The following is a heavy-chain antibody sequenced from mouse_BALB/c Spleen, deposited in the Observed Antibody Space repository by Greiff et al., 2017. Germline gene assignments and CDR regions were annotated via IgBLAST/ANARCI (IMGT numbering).Heavy chain of an antibody. V-gene: IGHV1S29*02. CDR2: IYPYNGGT. Sequence: VQLQQSGPELVKPGASVKISCKASGYTFTDYNMHWVKQSHGKSLEWIGYIYPYNGGTGYNQKFKSKATLTVDNSSSTAYMELRSLTSEDSAVYYCARSFYGSKAHYFDYWGQGTTLTVSS. J-gene: IGHJ2*01. CDR1: GYTFTDYN. CDR3: ARSFYGSKAHYFDY. D-gene: IGHD1-1*01.